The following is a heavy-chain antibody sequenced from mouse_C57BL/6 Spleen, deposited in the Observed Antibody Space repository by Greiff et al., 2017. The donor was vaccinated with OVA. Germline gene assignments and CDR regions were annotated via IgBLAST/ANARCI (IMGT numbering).Heavy chain of an antibody. CDR1: GYSITSGYY. Sequence: EVQLQESGPGLVKPSQSLSLTCSVTGYSITSGYYWNWIRQFPGNKLEWMGYISYDGSNNYNPSLKNRISITRDTSKNQFFLKLNSVTTEDTATYYCARDGGHWYFDVWGTGTTVTVSS. J-gene: IGHJ1*03. CDR3: ARDGGHWYFDV. CDR2: ISYDGSN. V-gene: IGHV3-6*01.